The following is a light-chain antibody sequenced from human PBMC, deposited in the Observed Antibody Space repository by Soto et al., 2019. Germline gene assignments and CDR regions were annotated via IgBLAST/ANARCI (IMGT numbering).Light chain of an antibody. CDR2: AVS. Sequence: QMTQSPSSLSASVGDRVTITCRASQDIRNDLGWYQQRPGKAPKLLIHAVSTLQSGVPSRFSGSGSGTDFTLTISSLQPEDFAVYYCQQYNGWPWTFGLGTKVDI. CDR3: QQYNGWPWT. CDR1: QDIRND. V-gene: IGKV1-6*01. J-gene: IGKJ1*01.